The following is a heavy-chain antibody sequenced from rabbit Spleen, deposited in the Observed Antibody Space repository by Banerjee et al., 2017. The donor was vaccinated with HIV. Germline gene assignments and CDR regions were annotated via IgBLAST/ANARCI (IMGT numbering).Heavy chain of an antibody. J-gene: IGHJ6*01. Sequence: QSLEESGGGLVKPGASLTLTCTASGVSFTSNYYMCWVRQAPGKGLEWIACIDTGSSGFTYFASWAKGRFTISKTSSTTVTLQVTSLTAADTATYFCARDSATSFSSYGMDLWGQGTLVTVS. CDR3: ARDSATSFSSYGMDL. CDR1: GVSFTSNYY. CDR2: IDTGSSGFT. D-gene: IGHD1-1*01. V-gene: IGHV1S40*01.